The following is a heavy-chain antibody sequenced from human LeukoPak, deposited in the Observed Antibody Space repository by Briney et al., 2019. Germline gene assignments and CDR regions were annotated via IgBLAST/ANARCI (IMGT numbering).Heavy chain of an antibody. Sequence: GGSLRLSCAASGFTFSSYSMNWVRQAPGKGLEWVSSISSSSSYIYYADSVKGRFTISRDNAKNSLYLQMNSLRAEDTAVYYCARGGRSEDYDILTGYYTENWFDPWGQGTLVTVSS. D-gene: IGHD3-9*01. CDR1: GFTFSSYS. J-gene: IGHJ5*02. CDR2: ISSSSSYI. CDR3: ARGGRSEDYDILTGYYTENWFDP. V-gene: IGHV3-21*01.